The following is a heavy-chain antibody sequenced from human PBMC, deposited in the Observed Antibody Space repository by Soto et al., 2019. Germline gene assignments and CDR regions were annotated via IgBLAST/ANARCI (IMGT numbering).Heavy chain of an antibody. CDR1: GGSISSYY. CDR2: IYYSGST. Sequence: QVQLQESGPGLVKPSETLSLTCTVSGGSISSYYWSWIRQPPGKGLEWIGYIYYSGSTNYNPSLKSRVTISVDTSKNQFSVKLSSVTAADTAVYYCARDGLSRSITIFGVVMHAGGMDVWGQGTTVTVSS. CDR3: ARDGLSRSITIFGVVMHAGGMDV. V-gene: IGHV4-59*01. D-gene: IGHD3-3*01. J-gene: IGHJ6*02.